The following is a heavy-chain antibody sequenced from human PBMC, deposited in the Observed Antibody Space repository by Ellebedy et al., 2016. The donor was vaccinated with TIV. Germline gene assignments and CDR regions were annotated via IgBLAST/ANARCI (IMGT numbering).Heavy chain of an antibody. CDR1: GFTFSNYW. CDR3: ARDLDKSSGWYGGAAY. CDR2: INSLGDST. V-gene: IGHV3-74*01. J-gene: IGHJ4*02. D-gene: IGHD6-19*01. Sequence: PGGSLRLSCAASGFTFSNYWMHWVRQVPGKGLVWVSLINSLGDSTTYADSVKGRFTIPRDNAKNSLYLQMNSLRADDTALYYCARDLDKSSGWYGGAAYWGQGTLVTVSS.